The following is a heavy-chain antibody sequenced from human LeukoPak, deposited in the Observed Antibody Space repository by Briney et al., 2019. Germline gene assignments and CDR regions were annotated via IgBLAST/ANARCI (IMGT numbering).Heavy chain of an antibody. D-gene: IGHD3-16*02. CDR3: AGVWRLGELSLPHAFDY. V-gene: IGHV3-21*01. Sequence: GGSLRLSCVASGFTFSSYDMNWVRQAPGKGLEWVSAISSSGSNIYYADSVKGRFTISRDNAKNTLYLQMNSLRAEDTAVYYCAGVWRLGELSLPHAFDYWGEGTLVTVSS. J-gene: IGHJ4*02. CDR2: ISSSGSNI. CDR1: GFTFSSYD.